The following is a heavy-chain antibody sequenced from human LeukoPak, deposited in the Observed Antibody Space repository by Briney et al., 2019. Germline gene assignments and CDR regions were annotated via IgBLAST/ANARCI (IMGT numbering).Heavy chain of an antibody. V-gene: IGHV1-2*02. CDR2: INPNSGGT. D-gene: IGHD2-2*02. Sequence: GASVKVSCKASGYTFTCYYMHWVRQAPGQGLEWMGWINPNSGGTNYVQKFQGRVTMTRGTSISTAYMELNRLRYDDTAVYYCARGCSTASCYNAFDIWGQGTMVTVSS. CDR3: ARGCSTASCYNAFDI. J-gene: IGHJ3*02. CDR1: GYTFTCYY.